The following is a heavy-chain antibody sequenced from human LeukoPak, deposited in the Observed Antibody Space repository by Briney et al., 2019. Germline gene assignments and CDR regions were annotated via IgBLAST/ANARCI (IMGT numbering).Heavy chain of an antibody. CDR2: IYYSGST. J-gene: IGHJ5*02. CDR1: GGSISSGDYY. Sequence: SETLSLTCTVSGGSISSGDYYWSWIRQPPGRGLEWIGYIYYSGSTYYNPSLKSRVTISVDTSKNQFSLKLSSVTAADTAVYYCARVRGGLFDPWGQGAQVTVSS. CDR3: ARVRGGLFDP. V-gene: IGHV4-30-4*01. D-gene: IGHD3-10*01.